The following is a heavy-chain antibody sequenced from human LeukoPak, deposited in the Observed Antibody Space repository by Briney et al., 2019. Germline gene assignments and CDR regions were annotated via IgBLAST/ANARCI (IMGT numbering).Heavy chain of an antibody. V-gene: IGHV3-23*01. D-gene: IGHD3-10*01. CDR2: ISDSRSKT. Sequence: GGSLRLSCAASGFTFSSYVMTWVRQAPGKGLEWVSSISDSRSKTYYADSVKGRFTISRDNSKNTLYLQMNSLRAEDTAVYYCAKAGRFGELFLFDYWGQGTLVTVSS. J-gene: IGHJ4*02. CDR3: AKAGRFGELFLFDY. CDR1: GFTFSSYV.